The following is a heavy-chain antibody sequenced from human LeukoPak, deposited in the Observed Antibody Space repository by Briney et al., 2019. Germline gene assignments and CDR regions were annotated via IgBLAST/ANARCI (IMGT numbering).Heavy chain of an antibody. CDR3: AREILSYSSSWYVPDAFDI. J-gene: IGHJ3*02. D-gene: IGHD6-13*01. CDR2: IIPIFGTA. V-gene: IGHV1-69*01. Sequence: SVKVSCKASGGTFSSYAISWVRQAPGQGLEWMGGIIPIFGTANYAQKFQGRVTITADESTSTAYMELSSLRSEDTAVYYCAREILSYSSSWYVPDAFDIWGQGTMVTVSS. CDR1: GGTFSSYA.